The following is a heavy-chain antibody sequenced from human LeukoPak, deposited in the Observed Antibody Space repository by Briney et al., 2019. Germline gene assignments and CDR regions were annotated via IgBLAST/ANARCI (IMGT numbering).Heavy chain of an antibody. D-gene: IGHD2-21*01. V-gene: IGHV4-59*01. CDR2: IYSGGRT. Sequence: PSETLSLTCSISGSSISDYYWTWIRQPPGRGLDWIAYIYSGGRTNYNPSLKSRVTISVDTSENQFSLRMTSVTAADTAVYYCARGQSPGPIYDFWGQGILVTVSS. J-gene: IGHJ4*02. CDR3: ARGQSPGPIYDF. CDR1: GSSISDYY.